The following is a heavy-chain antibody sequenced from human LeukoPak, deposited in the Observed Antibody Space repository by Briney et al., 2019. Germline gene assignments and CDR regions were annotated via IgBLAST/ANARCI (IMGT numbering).Heavy chain of an antibody. Sequence: GGSLRLSCAASGFTFSDYNMRWIRQAPGKGLEWVSSISRSGSTKYYADSVKGRFTISRDNAKNSLFLQMNSLRAEDTAVYYCARHSSVAESIDYWGQGTLVTVSS. D-gene: IGHD6-19*01. CDR3: ARHSSVAESIDY. V-gene: IGHV3-11*01. CDR1: GFTFSDYN. J-gene: IGHJ4*02. CDR2: ISRSGSTK.